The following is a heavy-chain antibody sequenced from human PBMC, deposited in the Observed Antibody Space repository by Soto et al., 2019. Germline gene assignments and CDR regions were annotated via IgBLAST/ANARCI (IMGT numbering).Heavy chain of an antibody. J-gene: IGHJ1*01. Sequence: TSETLSLTCAVYGGSFSGYYGSWIRQHPGKGLEWIGEINHSGSTNYTPSLKSRVTISVDTSKNQFSLKLSSVTAADTAVYYCARGRGGSYYVYFQHWGQGTLVTVSS. CDR1: GGSFSGYY. CDR2: INHSGST. D-gene: IGHD1-26*01. CDR3: ARGRGGSYYVYFQH. V-gene: IGHV4-34*01.